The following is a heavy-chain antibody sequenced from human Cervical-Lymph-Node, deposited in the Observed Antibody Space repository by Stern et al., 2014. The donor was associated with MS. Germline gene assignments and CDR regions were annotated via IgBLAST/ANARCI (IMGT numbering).Heavy chain of an antibody. J-gene: IGHJ5*02. CDR3: ARGPPLMVISWFDP. V-gene: IGHV4-34*01. CDR1: GGSFTGYF. CDR2: INHRGRV. D-gene: IGHD2-21*01. Sequence: QVQLQQWGAGLLKPSETLSLTCAVYGGSFTGYFWSWIRKPPGKGLEWIGEINHRGRVNYNPSLKSRVIMSVATTKNQFSLDLNSVAVADTAVYYCARGPPLMVISWFDPWGQGTLVTVSS.